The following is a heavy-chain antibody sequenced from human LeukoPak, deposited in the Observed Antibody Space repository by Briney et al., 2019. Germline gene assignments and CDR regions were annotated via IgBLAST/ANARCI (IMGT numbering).Heavy chain of an antibody. CDR3: ARERGGVGARFDY. D-gene: IGHD1-26*01. CDR1: GGSTSSGTFY. Sequence: SSETLSLTCTVSGGSTSSGTFYWSWIRQPAGKGLEWIGRIYTSGSTNYNPSLKSRVTISVDTSKNQVSLKLSSVTAADTAVYYCARERGGVGARFDYWGQGTLVTVSS. J-gene: IGHJ4*02. CDR2: IYTSGST. V-gene: IGHV4-61*02.